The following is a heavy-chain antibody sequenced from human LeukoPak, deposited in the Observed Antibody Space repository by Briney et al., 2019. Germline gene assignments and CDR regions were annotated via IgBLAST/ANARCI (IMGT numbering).Heavy chain of an antibody. CDR2: IDSGSGNI. V-gene: IGHV3-48*02. Sequence: GGSLRLSCAASGFTFSSHSMNRVRQAPGKGLEWLSYIDSGSGNIYYRDSVKGRFTISRDNAQDSLYLQMDSLRDEDTAVYYCARHPPRGDGGLPFDYWGQGTLVTVSS. J-gene: IGHJ4*02. CDR1: GFTFSSHS. CDR3: ARHPPRGDGGLPFDY. D-gene: IGHD4-17*01.